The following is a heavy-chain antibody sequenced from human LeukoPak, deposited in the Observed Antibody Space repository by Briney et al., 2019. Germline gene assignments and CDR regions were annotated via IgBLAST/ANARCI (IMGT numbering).Heavy chain of an antibody. J-gene: IGHJ6*03. CDR1: GGSFSGYY. V-gene: IGHV4-34*01. Sequence: SETLSLTCAVYGGSFSGYYWSWIRQPPGKGLEWIGEINHSGSTNYNPSLKSRVTISVDTSENQFSLKLSSVTAADTAVYYCARVGFLEWLARPYYYMDVWGKGTTVTVSS. D-gene: IGHD3-3*01. CDR3: ARVGFLEWLARPYYYMDV. CDR2: INHSGST.